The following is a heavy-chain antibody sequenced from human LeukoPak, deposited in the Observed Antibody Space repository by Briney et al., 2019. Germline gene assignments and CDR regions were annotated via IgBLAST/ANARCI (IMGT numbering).Heavy chain of an antibody. CDR2: IYTSGST. CDR3: ARDKSRTYGSADAFDI. D-gene: IGHD3-10*01. Sequence: SQTLSLTCTVSGSSISSGSYYWSWIRQPAGKGLEWIGRIYTSGSTNYNPSLKSRVTISVDTSKNQFSLKLSSVTAADTAVYYCARDKSRTYGSADAFDIWGQGTMVTVSS. J-gene: IGHJ3*02. CDR1: GSSISSGSYY. V-gene: IGHV4-61*02.